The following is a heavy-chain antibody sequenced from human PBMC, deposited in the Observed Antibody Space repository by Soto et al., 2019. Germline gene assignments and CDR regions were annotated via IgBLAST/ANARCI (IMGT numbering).Heavy chain of an antibody. CDR2: IYHSGST. CDR3: ARDHGLCTSCYALLDFWSGPYHYYGMDV. D-gene: IGHD2-2*01. V-gene: IGHV4-39*07. CDR1: GGSITSSSYY. Sequence: SETLSLTCTFSGGSITSSSYYWGWIRQPPGKGLEWIGEIYHSGSTNYNPSLKSRVTISVDKSKNQFSLKLSSVTAADTAVYYCARDHGLCTSCYALLDFWSGPYHYYGMDVWGQGTTVTVSS. J-gene: IGHJ6*02.